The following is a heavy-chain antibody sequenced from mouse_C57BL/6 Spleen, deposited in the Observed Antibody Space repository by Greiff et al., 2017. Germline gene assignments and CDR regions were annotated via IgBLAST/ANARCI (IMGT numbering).Heavy chain of an antibody. CDR3: ARPSHWDVGYFDY. V-gene: IGHV1-55*01. D-gene: IGHD4-1*01. J-gene: IGHJ2*01. Sequence: QVQLQQPGAELVKPGASVKMSCKASGYTFTSYWITWVKQRPGQGLEWIGDIYPGSGSTNYNEKFKSKATLTVDTSSSTAYMQLSSLTSEDSAVYYCARPSHWDVGYFDYWGQGTTLTVST. CDR2: IYPGSGST. CDR1: GYTFTSYW.